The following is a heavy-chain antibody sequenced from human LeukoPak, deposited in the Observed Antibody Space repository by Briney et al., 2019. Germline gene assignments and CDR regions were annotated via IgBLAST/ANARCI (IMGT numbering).Heavy chain of an antibody. V-gene: IGHV3-30*02. CDR1: GLTFSNYG. Sequence: PGGSLRLSCAAAGLTFSNYGMHWVRQAPGKGLQWVAYIRYDGRNKYSADSVKGRFTIYRDNSKSTLYLQMNSLRPEDTAVYYCAKGGSNNWSFGNWGQGTLVTVSS. CDR3: AKGGSNNWSFGN. J-gene: IGHJ1*01. CDR2: IRYDGRNK. D-gene: IGHD1-1*01.